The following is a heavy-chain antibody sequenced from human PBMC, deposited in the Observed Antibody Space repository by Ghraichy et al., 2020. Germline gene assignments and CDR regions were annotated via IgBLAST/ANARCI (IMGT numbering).Heavy chain of an antibody. Sequence: SETLSLTCTVSGGSMSTYYWNWIRQPAGKGLEWIGRIWTSGTTKFNSSLESRVTMSVDTSKNQFSLKLTSVTAADTAVYYCVRPDNSGWYAYFEPWGQGTLVTVSS. D-gene: IGHD6-19*01. J-gene: IGHJ5*02. CDR1: GGSMSTYY. V-gene: IGHV4-4*07. CDR2: IWTSGTT. CDR3: VRPDNSGWYAYFEP.